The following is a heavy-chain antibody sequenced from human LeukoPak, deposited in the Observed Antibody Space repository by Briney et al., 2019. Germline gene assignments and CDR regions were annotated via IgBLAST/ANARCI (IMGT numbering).Heavy chain of an antibody. CDR3: ARSISDAFDI. V-gene: IGHV3-74*01. J-gene: IGHJ3*02. CDR2: INSDRRST. D-gene: IGHD2/OR15-2a*01. CDR1: GFTFSSYW. Sequence: PGGSLRLSCAASGFTFSSYWKHWVRQAPGKGLVWVSRINSDRRSTSYADSVKGRFTISRDNAKNTLYLQMNSLRAEDTAVYYCARSISDAFDIWGQGTMVTVSS.